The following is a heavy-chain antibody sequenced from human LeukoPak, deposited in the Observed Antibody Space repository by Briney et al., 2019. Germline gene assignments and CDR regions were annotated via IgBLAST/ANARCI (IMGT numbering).Heavy chain of an antibody. CDR3: ARAFGYGDYISDY. CDR2: ISTGSSYI. Sequence: GGSLRLSCAASGFTFSSYNMNWVRQAPGKGLEWVSSISTGSSYIYYADSVKGRFTISRDNAKNSLYLQMNSLRAEDTAVYYCARAFGYGDYISDYWGQGTLVTASS. D-gene: IGHD4-17*01. CDR1: GFTFSSYN. V-gene: IGHV3-21*01. J-gene: IGHJ4*02.